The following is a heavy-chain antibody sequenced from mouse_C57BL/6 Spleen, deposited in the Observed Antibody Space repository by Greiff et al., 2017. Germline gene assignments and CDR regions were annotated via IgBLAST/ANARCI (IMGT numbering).Heavy chain of an antibody. Sequence: EVKVVESEGGLVQPGSSMKLSCTASGFTFSDYYMAWVRQVPETGLDWVANINYDGSSTYYLNSLQSRFIISRDNATNILYLQMSSLKSEDTATYYCARGGSRKEDFDYWGQGTTLTVSS. CDR3: ARGGSRKEDFDY. CDR1: GFTFSDYY. J-gene: IGHJ2*01. V-gene: IGHV5-16*01. CDR2: INYDGSST. D-gene: IGHD1-1*01.